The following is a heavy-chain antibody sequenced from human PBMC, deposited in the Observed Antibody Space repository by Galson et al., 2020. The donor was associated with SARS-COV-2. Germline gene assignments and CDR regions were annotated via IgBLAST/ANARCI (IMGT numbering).Heavy chain of an antibody. CDR2: NYYSGST. D-gene: IGHD3-3*01. Sequence: SETLSLTCTVSGGSISSSSYYWGWIRQPPGKGLEWIGSNYYSGSTDYNPSLKSRVTISVDTSKNQFSLKLSSVTAADTAVYYCARDRDYYDFWSGYPEGNWFDPWGQGTLVTVSS. V-gene: IGHV4-39*07. J-gene: IGHJ5*02. CDR3: ARDRDYYDFWSGYPEGNWFDP. CDR1: GGSISSSSYY.